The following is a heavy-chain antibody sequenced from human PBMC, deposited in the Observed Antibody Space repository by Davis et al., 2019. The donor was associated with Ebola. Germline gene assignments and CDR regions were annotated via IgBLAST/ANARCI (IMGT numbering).Heavy chain of an antibody. Sequence: PSETLSLTCNVSGGSISSRSYYGGWIRQPPGKGLEWIGYIYYSGSTYYNPSLKSRVTISVDTSKNQFSLKLSSVTAADTAVYYCARGLDDFWSGKGDYWGQGTLVTVSS. CDR2: IYYSGST. J-gene: IGHJ4*02. CDR3: ARGLDDFWSGKGDY. V-gene: IGHV4-39*07. D-gene: IGHD3-3*01. CDR1: GGSISSRSYY.